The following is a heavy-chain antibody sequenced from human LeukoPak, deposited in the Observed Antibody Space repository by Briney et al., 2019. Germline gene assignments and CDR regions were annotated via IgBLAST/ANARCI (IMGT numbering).Heavy chain of an antibody. J-gene: IGHJ5*02. CDR3: ARHPFQYPFDH. CDR2: IYYSGST. D-gene: IGHD2/OR15-2a*01. Sequence: SETLSLTCTVSGGSISSYYWSWIRQPPGKGLEWIGYIYYSGSTNYNPSLKSRVTISVDTSKNQFSLKLSSVTAADTAAYYCARHPFQYPFDHWGQGTVVSVSS. CDR1: GGSISSYY. V-gene: IGHV4-59*08.